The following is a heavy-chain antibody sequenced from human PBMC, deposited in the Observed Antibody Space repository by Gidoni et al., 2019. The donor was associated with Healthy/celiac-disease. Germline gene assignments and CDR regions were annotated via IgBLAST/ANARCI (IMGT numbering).Heavy chain of an antibody. V-gene: IGHV4-61*01. J-gene: IGHJ4*02. D-gene: IGHD3-16*01. CDR3: ARDNPSYDYFDY. Sequence: QVQLQESGPGLVKPSETLSLTCTVSGGSVSSGSYYWSWIRQPPGKGLEWIGYIYYSGSTNYNPSLKSRVTISVDTSKNQFSLKLSSVTAADTAVYYCARDNPSYDYFDYWGQGTLVTVSS. CDR1: GGSVSSGSYY. CDR2: IYYSGST.